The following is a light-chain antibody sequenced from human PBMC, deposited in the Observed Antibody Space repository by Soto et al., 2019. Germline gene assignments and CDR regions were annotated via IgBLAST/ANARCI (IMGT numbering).Light chain of an antibody. CDR2: QAS. J-gene: IGKJ2*01. Sequence: DIQMTQSPSTLSASVGDRVAITCRASQSVSGWLAWYQQKPGKVPKLLIYQASTLEDGVPSRFTGSASGTDFTLTIDNLQAEDFATYYCQQTYTIPFAFGQGTKLEI. CDR3: QQTYTIPFA. V-gene: IGKV1-5*03. CDR1: QSVSGW.